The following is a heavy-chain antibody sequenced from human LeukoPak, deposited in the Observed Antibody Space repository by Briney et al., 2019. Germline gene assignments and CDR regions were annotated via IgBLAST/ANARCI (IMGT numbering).Heavy chain of an antibody. CDR3: ARGDLEAGIFDY. D-gene: IGHD1-1*01. J-gene: IGHJ4*02. CDR2: IYYSGST. Sequence: ASQTLSLTCTVSGGSISSGGYYWSWIRQHPGKGPEWIGYIYYSGSTYYNPSLKSRVTISVDTSKSQFSLKLSSVTAADTAVYYCARGDLEAGIFDYWGQGTLVTVSS. V-gene: IGHV4-31*03. CDR1: GGSISSGGYY.